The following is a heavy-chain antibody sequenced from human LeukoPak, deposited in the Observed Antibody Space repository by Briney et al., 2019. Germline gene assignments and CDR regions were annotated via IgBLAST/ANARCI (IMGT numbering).Heavy chain of an antibody. D-gene: IGHD1-26*01. CDR3: ARNRPIMGITDAFDV. Sequence: SKTLSLTCTVSDGSMSSNIYYWGWIRQPPGKGLEWIGNIFYSGSASYNASLKSRVTISIDTSKNQLSLSLTSVTAADTAVYYCARNRPIMGITDAFDVWGQGTMVTVSS. CDR2: IFYSGSA. V-gene: IGHV4-39*01. J-gene: IGHJ3*01. CDR1: DGSMSSNIYY.